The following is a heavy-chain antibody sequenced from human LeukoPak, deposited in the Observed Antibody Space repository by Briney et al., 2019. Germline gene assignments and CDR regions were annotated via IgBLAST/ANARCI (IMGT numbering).Heavy chain of an antibody. Sequence: PSETLSLTCTVSGYSISSGYYWGWSRQPPGKGGECIGSIYHSASTYYNPSLKSRVTISVDTSKNQFSLRLSSVTAADTAVYYCANLMDYSNYGDYWGQGTLVTVSS. V-gene: IGHV4-38-2*02. CDR2: IYHSAST. J-gene: IGHJ4*02. D-gene: IGHD4-11*01. CDR1: GYSISSGYY. CDR3: ANLMDYSNYGDY.